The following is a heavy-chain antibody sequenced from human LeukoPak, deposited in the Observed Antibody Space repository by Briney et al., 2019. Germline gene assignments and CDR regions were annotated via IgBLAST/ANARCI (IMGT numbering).Heavy chain of an antibody. Sequence: TLSLTXXXSGXSISGSNYYWDWIRQPPGTGPEWIGSIYYNGRTEYNPALKSRATISVDTSKNHFSLTLRSVTAADTAIYYCARQPGDYLDYWGRGTLVTVSS. CDR2: IYYNGRT. J-gene: IGHJ4*02. V-gene: IGHV4-39*01. D-gene: IGHD4-17*01. CDR1: GXSISGSNYY. CDR3: ARQPGDYLDY.